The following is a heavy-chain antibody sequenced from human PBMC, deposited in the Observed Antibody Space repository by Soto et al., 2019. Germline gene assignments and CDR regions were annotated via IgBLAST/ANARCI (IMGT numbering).Heavy chain of an antibody. J-gene: IGHJ4*02. CDR2: IIPILGIA. CDR1: GGTFSSYT. CDR3: ARDPAFLGYFDWFRAPTPDYYFDC. Sequence: ASVKVSCKASGGTFSSYTISWVRQAPGQGLEWMGRIIPILGIANYAQKFQGRVTITADKSTSTAYMELSRLRSDDTAVYYCARDPAFLGYFDWFRAPTPDYYFDCWGQGTLVTVSS. D-gene: IGHD3-9*01. V-gene: IGHV1-69*04.